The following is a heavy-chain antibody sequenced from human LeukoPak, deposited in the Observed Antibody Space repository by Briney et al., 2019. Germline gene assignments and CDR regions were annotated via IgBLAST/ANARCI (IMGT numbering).Heavy chain of an antibody. CDR1: SYTFSDCY. CDR2: ISSSCRTI. CDR3: ARLLQYFDWLFPPWGSGYYYYMDV. Sequence: GGSLRLSCGASSYTFSDCYIRWIRQAPGKGVEWVSYISSSCRTIYYADSVKGRFTLSRDIDKHSQYLQINSLRADDTAVYYCARLLQYFDWLFPPWGSGYYYYMDVWGKGTTVTISS. J-gene: IGHJ6*03. D-gene: IGHD3-9*01. V-gene: IGHV3-11*01.